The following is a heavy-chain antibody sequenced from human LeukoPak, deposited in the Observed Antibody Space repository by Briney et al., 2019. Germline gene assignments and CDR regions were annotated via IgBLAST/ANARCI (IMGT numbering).Heavy chain of an antibody. V-gene: IGHV1-46*01. CDR3: ARIMGYCSSTSCLPA. D-gene: IGHD2-2*01. CDR1: GYTFTSYY. Sequence: ASVKVSRKASGYTFTSYYMHWVRQAPGQGLEWMGIINPSGVSTSYAQKFQGRVTMTRDTSTSTVYMELSSLRSEGTAVYYCARIMGYCSSTSCLPAWGQGTLVTVSS. CDR2: INPSGVST. J-gene: IGHJ5*02.